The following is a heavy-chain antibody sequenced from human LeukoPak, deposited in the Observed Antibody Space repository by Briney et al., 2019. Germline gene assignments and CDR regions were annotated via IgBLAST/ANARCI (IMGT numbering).Heavy chain of an antibody. CDR3: AKDQGSGYSRHFDY. V-gene: IGHV3-30*18. D-gene: IGHD3-22*01. Sequence: GGSLRLSCAASGFTFSSYGMHWVRQAPGKGLEWVAVISYDGSNKYYADSVKGRFTIPRDNSKNTLYLQMNSLRAEDTAVYYCAKDQGSGYSRHFDYWGQGTLVTVSS. J-gene: IGHJ4*02. CDR2: ISYDGSNK. CDR1: GFTFSSYG.